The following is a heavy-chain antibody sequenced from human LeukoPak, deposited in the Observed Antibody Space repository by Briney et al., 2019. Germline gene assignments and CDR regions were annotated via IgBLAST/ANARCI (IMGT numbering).Heavy chain of an antibody. Sequence: SETLSLTCAVYGGSFSGYYWSWIRQPPGKGLEWIGSIYYSGSTYYNPSLKSRVTISVDTSKNQFSLKLSSVTAADTAVYYCARESSGYYSVYNWFDPWGQGTLVTVSS. J-gene: IGHJ5*02. V-gene: IGHV4-34*01. D-gene: IGHD3-22*01. CDR2: IYYSGST. CDR3: ARESSGYYSVYNWFDP. CDR1: GGSFSGYY.